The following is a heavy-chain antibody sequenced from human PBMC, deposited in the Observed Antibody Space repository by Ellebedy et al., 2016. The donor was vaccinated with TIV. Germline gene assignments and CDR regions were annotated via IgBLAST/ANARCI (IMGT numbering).Heavy chain of an antibody. Sequence: SVKVSCXASGGTSSSYAISWVRQAPGQGLEWMGRIIPILGIANYAQKFQGRVTITADKSTSTAYMELSSLRSEDTAVYYCARVDGYNWGYFDYWGQGTLVTVSS. D-gene: IGHD5-24*01. J-gene: IGHJ4*02. V-gene: IGHV1-69*04. CDR2: IIPILGIA. CDR1: GGTSSSYA. CDR3: ARVDGYNWGYFDY.